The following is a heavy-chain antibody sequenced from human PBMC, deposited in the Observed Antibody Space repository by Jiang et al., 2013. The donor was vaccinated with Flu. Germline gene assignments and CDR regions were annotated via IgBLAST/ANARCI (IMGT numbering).Heavy chain of an antibody. D-gene: IGHD5-18*01. CDR1: GGTFSSYT. CDR2: IIPILGIA. J-gene: IGHJ4*02. Sequence: GAEVKKPGSSVKVSCKASGGTFSSYTISWVRQAPGQGLEWMGRIIPILGIANYAQKFQGRVTITADKSTSTAYMELSSLRSEDTAVYYCARDLGDTAIRIPGADYWGQGTLVTVSS. V-gene: IGHV1-69*04. CDR3: ARDLGDTAIRIPGADY.